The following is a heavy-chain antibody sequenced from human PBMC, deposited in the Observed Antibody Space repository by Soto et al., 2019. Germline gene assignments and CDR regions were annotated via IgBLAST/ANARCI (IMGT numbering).Heavy chain of an antibody. Sequence: PSETLSLTCAVYGGSFSGYYWSWIRQTPGKGLEWIGEIDHSGSIKYNPSLESRVSISLDTSRNQFSLKLSSVTAADSAVFYRATGGGAAPGTWGQGTLVTVSS. CDR2: IDHSGSI. J-gene: IGHJ4*02. D-gene: IGHD6-13*01. V-gene: IGHV4-34*01. CDR3: ATGGGAAPGT. CDR1: GGSFSGYY.